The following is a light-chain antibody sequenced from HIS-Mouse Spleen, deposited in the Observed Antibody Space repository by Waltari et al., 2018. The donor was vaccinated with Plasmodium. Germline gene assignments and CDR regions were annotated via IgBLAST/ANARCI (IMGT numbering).Light chain of an antibody. CDR1: SSDVGRYNL. CDR3: CSYAGSSTWV. V-gene: IGLV2-23*01. J-gene: IGLJ3*02. Sequence: QSALTPPASVSGSPGQSLTIPCTGTSSDVGRYNLISWYQQHPGKAPKLMIYEGSKRPSGVSNRFSGSKSGNTASLTISGLQAEDEADYYCCSYAGSSTWVFGGGTKLTVL. CDR2: EGS.